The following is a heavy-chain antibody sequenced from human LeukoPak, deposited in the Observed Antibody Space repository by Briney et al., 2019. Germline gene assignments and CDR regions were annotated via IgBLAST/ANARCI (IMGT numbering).Heavy chain of an antibody. D-gene: IGHD3-9*01. J-gene: IGHJ4*02. V-gene: IGHV1-2*02. CDR1: GYTFTGYY. CDR2: INPNSGGT. CDR3: ATDTAENILTGYPY. Sequence: ASVKVSCKASGYTFTGYYMHWVRQAPGQGLEWMGWINPNSGGTNYAQKFQGRVTMTRDTSISTAYMELSRLRSDDTAVYSCATDTAENILTGYPYWGQGTLVTVSS.